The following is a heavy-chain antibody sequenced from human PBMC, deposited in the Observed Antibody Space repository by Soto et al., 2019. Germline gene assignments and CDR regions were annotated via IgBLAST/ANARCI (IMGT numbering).Heavy chain of an antibody. J-gene: IGHJ5*02. CDR1: GFTLSDFW. CDR2: IKNDGSET. D-gene: IGHD3-10*01. CDR3: ARDYHGSGNP. Sequence: EVQLVESGGGLVQPGGSLRLSCAASGFTLSDFWMHWVRQAPGKGLVWLSRIKNDGSETDYADSVKGRFINSRDNAKNTLYLQMNNLRVEDTAVYYCARDYHGSGNPWGQGTLVTVSS. V-gene: IGHV3-74*01.